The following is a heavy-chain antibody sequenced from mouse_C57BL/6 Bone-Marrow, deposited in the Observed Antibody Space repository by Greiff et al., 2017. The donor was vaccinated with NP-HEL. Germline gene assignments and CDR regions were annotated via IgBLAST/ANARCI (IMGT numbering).Heavy chain of an antibody. CDR3: ARGGCNDAMDY. V-gene: IGHV1-81*01. CDR1: GYTFTSYG. D-gene: IGHD2-1*01. J-gene: IGHJ4*01. CDR2: IYPRSGNT. Sequence: QVTLKESGAELARPGASVKLSCKASGYTFTSYGISWVKQRTGQGLEWIGEIYPRSGNTYYNEKFKGKATLTADKSSSTAYMELRSLTSEDSAVYFCARGGCNDAMDYWGQGTSVTVSS.